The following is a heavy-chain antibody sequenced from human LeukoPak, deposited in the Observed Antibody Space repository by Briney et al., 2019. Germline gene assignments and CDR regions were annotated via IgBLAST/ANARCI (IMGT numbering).Heavy chain of an antibody. D-gene: IGHD1-14*01. CDR2: LSGTGGST. CDR1: GFTFSNYA. CDR3: ARKTGDC. Sequence: PGGSLRLSCAASGFTFSNYAMSWVRQAPGKGLEWVSTLSGTGGSTYYADSVKGRFTISRDNAKNSLYLQMNSLRVEDTAVYYCARKTGDCWGQGTLVIVSS. J-gene: IGHJ4*02. V-gene: IGHV3-23*01.